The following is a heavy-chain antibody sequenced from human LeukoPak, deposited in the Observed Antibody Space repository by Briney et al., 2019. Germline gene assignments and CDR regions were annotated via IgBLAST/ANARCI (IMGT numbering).Heavy chain of an antibody. V-gene: IGHV1-69*01. Sequence: SVKVSCKASGGTFSSYAISWVRQAPGQGLEWMGGIIPIFGTANYAQKFQGRVTITADESTSTAYMELSSLRSEDTAVYYCARDVKAIFGVVNGMDVWGQGTTVTVSS. D-gene: IGHD3-3*01. CDR2: IIPIFGTA. CDR3: ARDVKAIFGVVNGMDV. CDR1: GGTFSSYA. J-gene: IGHJ6*02.